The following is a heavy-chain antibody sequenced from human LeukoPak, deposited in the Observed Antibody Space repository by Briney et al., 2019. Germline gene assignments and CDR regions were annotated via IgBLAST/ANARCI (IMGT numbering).Heavy chain of an antibody. J-gene: IGHJ4*02. V-gene: IGHV1-18*01. CDR3: ARTLGLGYSYGFEGEGIDY. CDR2: ISAYNGNT. CDR1: GYTFTSYG. Sequence: ASVKVSCKASGYTFTSYGISWVRQAPGQGLEWMGWISAYNGNTNYAQKLQGRVTMTTDTSTSTAYMELRSLRSDDTAVYYCARTLGLGYSYGFEGEGIDYWGQGTLITVSS. D-gene: IGHD5-18*01.